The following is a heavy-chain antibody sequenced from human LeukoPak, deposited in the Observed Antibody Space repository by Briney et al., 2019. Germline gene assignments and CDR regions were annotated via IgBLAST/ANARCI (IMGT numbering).Heavy chain of an antibody. CDR2: IYHSGST. Sequence: PSETLSLTCAVSGGSISSGGYSWSWIRQPPGKGLEWIGYIYHSGSTNYNPSLKSRVTIPVDTSKNQFSLKLSSVTAADTAVYYCARGISVTNYYYYYGMDVWGQGTTVTVSS. CDR1: GGSISSGGYS. J-gene: IGHJ6*02. D-gene: IGHD4-11*01. CDR3: ARGISVTNYYYYYGMDV. V-gene: IGHV4-30-2*01.